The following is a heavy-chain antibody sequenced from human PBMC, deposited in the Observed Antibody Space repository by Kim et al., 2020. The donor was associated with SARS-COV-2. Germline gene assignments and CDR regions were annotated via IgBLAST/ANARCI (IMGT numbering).Heavy chain of an antibody. CDR2: IIPIFGTA. CDR3: AREGAVAGKDFDAFDI. CDR1: GGTFSSYA. J-gene: IGHJ3*02. V-gene: IGHV1-69*13. Sequence: SVKVSCKASGGTFSSYAISWVRQAPGQGLEWMGGIIPIFGTANYAQKFQGRVTITADESTSTAYIELSSLRSEDTAVYYCAREGAVAGKDFDAFDIWGQGTMVTVSS. D-gene: IGHD6-19*01.